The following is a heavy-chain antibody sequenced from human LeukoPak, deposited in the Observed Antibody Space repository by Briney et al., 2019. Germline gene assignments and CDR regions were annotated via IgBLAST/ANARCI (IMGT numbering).Heavy chain of an antibody. V-gene: IGHV5-51*01. CDR1: GYSFTNYW. CDR2: IYPGDSDT. CDR3: ARTIAFYYDSSSYMDF. D-gene: IGHD3-22*01. Sequence: GESLKISCKGSGYSFTNYWIGWVRQMPGKGLEWMGIIYPGDSDTRYSPSFQGQVTISADKSISTAYLQWNTLKASDTAMYFCARTIAFYYDSSSYMDFWGQGTLVTVSS. J-gene: IGHJ4*02.